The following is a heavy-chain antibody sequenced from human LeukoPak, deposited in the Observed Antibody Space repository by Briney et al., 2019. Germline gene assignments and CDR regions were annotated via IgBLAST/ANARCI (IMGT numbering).Heavy chain of an antibody. Sequence: GESLKISCKGSGYSFTSYWSGWGRQMPGKGLEWMGIIYPGDSDTRYSPSFQGQVTISADKSISNAYLQWSSLKASDTGMYYCARGEYYYDSSGYSPIDYWGQGTLVTVSS. CDR2: IYPGDSDT. CDR3: ARGEYYYDSSGYSPIDY. CDR1: GYSFTSYW. V-gene: IGHV5-51*01. D-gene: IGHD3-22*01. J-gene: IGHJ4*02.